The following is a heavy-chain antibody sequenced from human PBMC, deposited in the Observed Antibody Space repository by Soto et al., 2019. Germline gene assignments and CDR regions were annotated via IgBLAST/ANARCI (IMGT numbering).Heavy chain of an antibody. Sequence: ASVKVSCKASGYTFTAYYMHWVRQAPGQGLEWMGWINPNSGGTNYAQKFQGRVTMTRDTSISTAYMELSRLRSDDTAAYYCQRSKIARAPHFDYWGQGTLVTVSS. D-gene: IGHD4-4*01. CDR1: GYTFTAYY. CDR2: INPNSGGT. CDR3: QRSKIARAPHFDY. V-gene: IGHV1-2*02. J-gene: IGHJ4*02.